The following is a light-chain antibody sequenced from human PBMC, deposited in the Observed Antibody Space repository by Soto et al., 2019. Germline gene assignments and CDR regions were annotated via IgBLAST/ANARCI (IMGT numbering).Light chain of an antibody. CDR1: QSVSSSY. CDR2: GAS. V-gene: IGKV3-20*01. CDR3: QQYCSSPLT. J-gene: IGKJ4*01. Sequence: EIVLTQSPGTLSLSPGERATLSCRASQSVSSSYLAWYQQKPGQAPRLLIYGASSRATGIPDRFSGSGSGTDFTLTSSRLEPEDFAVYYCQQYCSSPLTFGEGTKVEIK.